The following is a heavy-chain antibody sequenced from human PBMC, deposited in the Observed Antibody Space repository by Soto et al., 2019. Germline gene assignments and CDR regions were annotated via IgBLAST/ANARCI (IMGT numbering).Heavy chain of an antibody. D-gene: IGHD2-15*01. CDR1: VGSISSVRYS. CDR2: VYXRGNT. V-gene: IGHV4-30-2*01. CDR3: AREGGSYYSGWYLIKGAFEI. Sequence: SETLSLTCAVSVGSISSVRYSWSWIRQPPCKGLEWIGNVYXRGNTYYSQSLESRITVCVDXSKNQFSRKLTSVTAADRAVYYCAREGGSYYSGWYLIKGAFEIWGQGTMVTVSS. J-gene: IGHJ3*02.